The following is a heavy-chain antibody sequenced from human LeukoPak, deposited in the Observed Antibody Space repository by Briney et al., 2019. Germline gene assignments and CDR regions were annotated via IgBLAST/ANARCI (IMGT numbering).Heavy chain of an antibody. CDR1: GFTFSSYG. V-gene: IGHV3-30*03. CDR3: ARSGVLLWCGELTGMDV. Sequence: GGSLRLSCAASGFTFSSYGMHWVRQAPGKGLEWVAVISYDGSNKYSADSVKGRFTIPRDNSKNTLYLQITSLRAEDTAVYYCARSGVLLWCGELTGMDVWGQGTTVTVS. CDR2: ISYDGSNK. D-gene: IGHD3-10*01. J-gene: IGHJ6*02.